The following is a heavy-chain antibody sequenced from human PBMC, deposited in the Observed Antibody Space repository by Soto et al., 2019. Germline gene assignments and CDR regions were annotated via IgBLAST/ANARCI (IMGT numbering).Heavy chain of an antibody. Sequence: GPTLVNPTQTLTLTCTFSGFSLSTSGMCVSWIRQPPGRALEWLALIDWDDDKYYSTSLKTRLTISKDTSKNQVVLTMTNMDPVDTATYYCARMKRRITIFGVVSYYYYGFDVWGQLPLVPVPS. CDR3: ARMKRRITIFGVVSYYYYGFDV. V-gene: IGHV2-70*01. D-gene: IGHD3-3*01. J-gene: IGHJ5*02. CDR2: IDWDDDK. CDR1: GFSLSTSGMC.